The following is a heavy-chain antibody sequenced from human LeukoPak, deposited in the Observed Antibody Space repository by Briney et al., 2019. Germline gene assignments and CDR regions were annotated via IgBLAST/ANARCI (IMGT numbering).Heavy chain of an antibody. Sequence: PSETLSLTCAVYGGSFSGYYRSWIRQPPGKGLEWIGEINHSGSTNYNPSLKSRVTISVDTSKNQFSLKLSSVTAADTAVYYCARATLQLERRPFDYWGQGTLVTVSS. V-gene: IGHV4-34*01. D-gene: IGHD1-1*01. CDR2: INHSGST. CDR3: ARATLQLERRPFDY. J-gene: IGHJ4*02. CDR1: GGSFSGYY.